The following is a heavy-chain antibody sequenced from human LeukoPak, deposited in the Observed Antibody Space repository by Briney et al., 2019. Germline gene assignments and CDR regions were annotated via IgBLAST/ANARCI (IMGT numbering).Heavy chain of an antibody. CDR1: GGSISSYY. V-gene: IGHV4-59*01. CDR3: ARVGGIQLWSKGLDY. D-gene: IGHD5-18*01. Sequence: SETLSLTCTVSGGSISSYYWNWIRQPPGKGLEWIGYIYYSGSTNYNPSLKSRVTISVDTSKNQFSLKLSSVTAADTAVYYCARVGGIQLWSKGLDYWGQGTLVTVSS. J-gene: IGHJ4*02. CDR2: IYYSGST.